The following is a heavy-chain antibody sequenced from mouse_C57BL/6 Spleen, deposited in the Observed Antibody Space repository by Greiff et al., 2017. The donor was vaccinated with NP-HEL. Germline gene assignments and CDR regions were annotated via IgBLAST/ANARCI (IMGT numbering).Heavy chain of an antibody. D-gene: IGHD2-3*01. CDR2: IDPENGDT. V-gene: IGHV14-4*01. CDR1: GFNFKDDY. Sequence: EVQLQQSGAELVRPGASVKLSCTASGFNFKDDYMHWVKQRPEQGLEWIGWIDPENGDTEYASKFQGKATITADTSSNTAYLQLSSLTSEDTAVYYCTKDGYSAWFAYWGQGTLVTVSA. CDR3: TKDGYSAWFAY. J-gene: IGHJ3*01.